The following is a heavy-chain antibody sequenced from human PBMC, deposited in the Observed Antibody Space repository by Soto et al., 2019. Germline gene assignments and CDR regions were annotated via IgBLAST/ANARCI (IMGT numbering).Heavy chain of an antibody. V-gene: IGHV4-30-4*01. J-gene: IGHJ6*02. Sequence: SETLSLTCPVSGYSISSGNKYWSWIRQPPGKGLEWIGYIYSSGSTYYNPSLKSRLSISLHTSDNQFSLKFDSVTDADSAVYYCARVPSPFDYYYAMDVWGHGTTVTVSS. CDR1: GYSISSGNKY. D-gene: IGHD3-16*01. CDR2: IYSSGST. CDR3: ARVPSPFDYYYAMDV.